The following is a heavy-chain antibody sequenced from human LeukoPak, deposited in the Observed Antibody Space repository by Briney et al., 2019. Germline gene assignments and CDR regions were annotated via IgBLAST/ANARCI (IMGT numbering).Heavy chain of an antibody. D-gene: IGHD2-21*01. CDR3: AKDFRIGYSAHFDY. V-gene: IGHV3-23*01. J-gene: IGHJ4*02. CDR2: IYENGGTT. Sequence: GGSLRLYCVGSGFTFRSHAMSWVRQAPEKGLEFVSGIYENGGTTYYADSVKGRFSISRDNSKNTLYLQMDSLRGEDTAVYYCAKDFRIGYSAHFDYWGQGALVTVSS. CDR1: GFTFRSHA.